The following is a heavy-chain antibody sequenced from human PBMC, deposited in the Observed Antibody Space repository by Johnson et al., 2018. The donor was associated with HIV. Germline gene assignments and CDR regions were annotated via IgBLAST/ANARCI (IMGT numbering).Heavy chain of an antibody. CDR2: ISWNSGSI. CDR3: AREPSSSYAFDI. V-gene: IGHV3-9*01. Sequence: VQLVESGGGLVQPGRSLRLSCAASGFTFDDYAMHWVRQAPGKGLEWVSGISWNSGSIGYADSVKGRFTISRDNAKNSLYLQMNSLRAEDTALYYCAREPSSSYAFDIWGQGTMVTVSS. J-gene: IGHJ3*02. D-gene: IGHD6-13*01. CDR1: GFTFDDYA.